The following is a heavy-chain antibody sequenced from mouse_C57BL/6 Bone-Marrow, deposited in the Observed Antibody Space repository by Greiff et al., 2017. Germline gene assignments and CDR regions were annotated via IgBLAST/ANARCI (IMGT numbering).Heavy chain of an antibody. V-gene: IGHV1-42*01. CDR1: GYSFTGYY. J-gene: IGHJ4*01. Sequence: VQLKESGPELVKPGASVKISCKASGYSFTGYYMNWVMQSPEKSLEWIGEINPSTGGTNYNQTFKAKATLTVDKTSRTAYMQLKSLTSEDSAVYYCTRDDYDWAMDYWGQGTSVTVSS. CDR2: INPSTGGT. CDR3: TRDDYDWAMDY. D-gene: IGHD2-4*01.